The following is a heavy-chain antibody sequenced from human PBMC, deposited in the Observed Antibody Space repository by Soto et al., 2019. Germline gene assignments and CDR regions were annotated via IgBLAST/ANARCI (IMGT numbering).Heavy chain of an antibody. D-gene: IGHD2-2*01. Sequence: QVQLVQSGAEVKKPGSPVKVSCKASGGTFSSYAISWVRQAPGQGHEWMGGILPIFGTANYARKFQGRVTITAERSTSTAYMELSRLRSEDTAVYYCARASTLTVNCGSVSCPRMDVWGQGTTVTVYS. CDR1: GGTFSSYA. V-gene: IGHV1-69*06. J-gene: IGHJ6*02. CDR2: ILPIFGTA. CDR3: ARASTLTVNCGSVSCPRMDV.